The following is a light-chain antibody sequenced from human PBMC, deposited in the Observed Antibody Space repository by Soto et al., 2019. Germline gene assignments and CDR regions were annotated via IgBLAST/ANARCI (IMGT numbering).Light chain of an antibody. V-gene: IGKV1-5*01. CDR2: DAS. CDR1: QTISTC. Sequence: DSQVTQSPTALSASVGDRVTRSSGASQTISTCMAWYHQKPAKAPNLLVYDASTLQSGVASRFSGSGSGTEFTLIITGLQPDDSATYYCQQYTNTNNPCMFGQGTKVDI. CDR3: QQYTNTNNPCM. J-gene: IGKJ2*02.